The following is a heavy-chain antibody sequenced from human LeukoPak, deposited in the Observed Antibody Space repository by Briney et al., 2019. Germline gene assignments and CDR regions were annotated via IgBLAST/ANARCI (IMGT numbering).Heavy chain of an antibody. CDR1: GFIFTNYN. Sequence: NPGGSLRLSCEASGFIFTNYNMNWVRQAPGKGLEWVGRIKSKTDGGTTDYAAPVKGRFTISRDDSKNTLYLQMNSLKTEDTAVYYCTMVMVRGVLVNYFDYWGQGTLVTVSS. CDR2: IKSKTDGGTT. D-gene: IGHD3-10*01. J-gene: IGHJ4*02. V-gene: IGHV3-15*01. CDR3: TMVMVRGVLVNYFDY.